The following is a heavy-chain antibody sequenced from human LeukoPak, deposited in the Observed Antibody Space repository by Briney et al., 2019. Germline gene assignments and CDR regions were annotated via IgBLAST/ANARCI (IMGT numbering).Heavy chain of an antibody. J-gene: IGHJ4*02. CDR2: ISSSSGYI. Sequence: GGSLRLSCAASGFTFSSYSMNWVRQAPGKGLEWVSSISSSSGYIYYADSVKGRFTISRDNAKNSLYLQMTSLRAEDTAVYYCARDHIAVAGSGLDYWGQGTLVTVSS. CDR1: GFTFSSYS. CDR3: ARDHIAVAGSGLDY. V-gene: IGHV3-21*01. D-gene: IGHD6-19*01.